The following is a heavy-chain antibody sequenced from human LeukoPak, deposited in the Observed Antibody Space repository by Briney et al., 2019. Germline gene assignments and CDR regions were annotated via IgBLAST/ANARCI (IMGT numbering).Heavy chain of an antibody. D-gene: IGHD3-9*01. CDR1: GFTFNSYW. CDR3: ARDQSAYYDILTGPSDY. Sequence: GGSLRLSCEVSGFTFNSYWMDWVRQAPGKGLEWVANIKEDGSKKYYVDSVKGRFTISRDNAKNSLYLQMNSLRAEDTAVYYCARDQSAYYDILTGPSDYWGQGTLVTVSS. V-gene: IGHV3-7*01. CDR2: IKEDGSKK. J-gene: IGHJ4*02.